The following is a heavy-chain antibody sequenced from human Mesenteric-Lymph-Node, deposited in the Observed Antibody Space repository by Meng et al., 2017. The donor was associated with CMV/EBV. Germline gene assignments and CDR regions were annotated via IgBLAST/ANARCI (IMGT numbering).Heavy chain of an antibody. CDR3: STSPYDSSGSSDY. Sequence: SGYTCTKAWRSWGRQAPGKGLEWVGRIKSKIDGGTTDYAAPVKGRFIISRDDSKNTLYLQMNSLKTEDTAVYYCSTSPYDSSGSSDYWGQGTLVTVSS. J-gene: IGHJ4*02. D-gene: IGHD3-22*01. V-gene: IGHV3-15*01. CDR1: GYTCTKAW. CDR2: IKSKIDGGTT.